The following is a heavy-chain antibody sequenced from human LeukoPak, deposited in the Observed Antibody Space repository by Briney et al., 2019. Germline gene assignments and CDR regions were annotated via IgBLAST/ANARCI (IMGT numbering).Heavy chain of an antibody. V-gene: IGHV4-4*02. J-gene: IGHJ4*02. CDR1: GGSISSSNL. Sequence: PSETLSLTCAVSGGSISSSNLWSWVRQPPGKGLEWIGEIYHSGSTNYNPSLKSRVTISVDKSKNQFSLKLSSVTAADTAVYYCARDDFVDTVMVRFYYWGQGTLVTVSS. CDR2: IYHSGST. CDR3: ARDDFVDTVMVRFYY. D-gene: IGHD5-18*01.